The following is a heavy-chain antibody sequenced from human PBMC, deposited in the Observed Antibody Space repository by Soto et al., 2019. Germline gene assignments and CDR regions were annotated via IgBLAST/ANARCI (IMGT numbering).Heavy chain of an antibody. CDR2: ISYDGTNK. D-gene: IGHD6-13*01. J-gene: IGHJ4*02. CDR1: GFTFSTYG. V-gene: IGHV3-30*03. CDR3: ATERYSSRSPDFDY. Sequence: QVQLVESGGGVVQPGRSLRLSCAASGFTFSTYGMHWVRQAPGKGLEWVAVISYDGTNKYYADSVKGRFTISRDNSKNTLYLQMNSRRAEDTAVYYWATERYSSRSPDFDYWGQGTLVTVSS.